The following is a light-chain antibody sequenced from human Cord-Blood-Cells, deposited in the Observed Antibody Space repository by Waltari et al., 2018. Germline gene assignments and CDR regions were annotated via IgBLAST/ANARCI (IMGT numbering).Light chain of an antibody. CDR1: QGISSA. CDR2: DAS. CDR3: QQFNSYPLT. J-gene: IGKJ3*01. Sequence: AIQLTQSPSSLSASVGDRVTITCRASQGISSALAWYQQKPGKAPKLLIYDASRLESGVPSRFSGRGSGTDFTLTISSLQPEDFATYDCQQFNSYPLTFGPGTKVDIK. V-gene: IGKV1-13*02.